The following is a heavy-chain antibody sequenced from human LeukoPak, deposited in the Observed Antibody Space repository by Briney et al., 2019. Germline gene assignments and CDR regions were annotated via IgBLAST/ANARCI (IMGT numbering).Heavy chain of an antibody. CDR1: GFTFSSYG. J-gene: IGHJ4*02. CDR2: ISGSGGST. Sequence: GGSLRLSCAASGFTFSSYGMSWVRQAPGKGLEWVSAISGSGGSTYYADSVKGRFTISRDNSKNTLYLQMNSLRAEDKAVYYCAKDIGIVGALLPGLFDYWGQGTLVTVSS. V-gene: IGHV3-23*01. D-gene: IGHD1-26*01. CDR3: AKDIGIVGALLPGLFDY.